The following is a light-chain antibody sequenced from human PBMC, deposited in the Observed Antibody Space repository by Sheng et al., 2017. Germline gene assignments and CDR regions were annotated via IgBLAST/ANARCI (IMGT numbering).Light chain of an antibody. J-gene: IGKJ4*01. CDR3: QQYDKWPPP. CDR1: QSVSTY. V-gene: IGKV3-15*01. Sequence: EIVMTQSPGTLSVSPGERATLSCRASQSVSTYLAWYQQKPGQAPRLLIYGASTRATGIPARFSGSGSGTDFTLTISSLQSEDFAVYYCQQYDKWPPPFGGGTKVEIK. CDR2: GAS.